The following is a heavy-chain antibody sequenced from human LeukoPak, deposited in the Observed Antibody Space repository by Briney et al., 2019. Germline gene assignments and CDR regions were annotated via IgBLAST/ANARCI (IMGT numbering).Heavy chain of an antibody. D-gene: IGHD3-22*01. CDR3: ARQSSGFDA. V-gene: IGHV5-51*01. CDR1: GYSLSSYW. J-gene: IGHJ5*02. CDR2: IYPGDSDT. Sequence: GESLKISCKGSGYSLSSYWVGWGRQMPGKGLEWMGIIYPGDSDTRYNPSFQGQVTISADKSISTAYLQWSSLKASDSAMYYCARQSSGFDAWGQGTLVIVSS.